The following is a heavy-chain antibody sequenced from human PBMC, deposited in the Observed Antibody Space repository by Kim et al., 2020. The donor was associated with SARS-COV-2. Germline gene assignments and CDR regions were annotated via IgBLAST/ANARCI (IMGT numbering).Heavy chain of an antibody. D-gene: IGHD5-12*01. CDR2: VSGSGVTT. CDR3: AKHRGFSGYDAFDY. CDR1: GFTFSSYA. V-gene: IGHV3-23*01. Sequence: GGSLRLSCAGSGFTFSSYAMSWVRQAPGKGLEWVSYVSGSGVTTYYADSVKGRFTISRDNSKNTLYLQMNSLRAEDTAVYSCAKHRGFSGYDAFDYWGQGTLVTVSS. J-gene: IGHJ4*02.